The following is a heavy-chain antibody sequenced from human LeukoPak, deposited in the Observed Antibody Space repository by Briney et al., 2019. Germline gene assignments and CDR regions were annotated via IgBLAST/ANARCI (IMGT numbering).Heavy chain of an antibody. CDR3: ARDLGGAGAGSFDI. D-gene: IGHD6-19*01. CDR2: INPSSGGT. Sequence: ASVKVSCKASGYSFTTDYLHWVRQAPGQWPEWMGTINPSSGGTSYAQKFRGRVTMTRDTSTSTVYVELSSLRSDDTAVYYCARDLGGAGAGSFDIWGQGAMVTVST. CDR1: GYSFTTDY. V-gene: IGHV1-46*01. J-gene: IGHJ3*02.